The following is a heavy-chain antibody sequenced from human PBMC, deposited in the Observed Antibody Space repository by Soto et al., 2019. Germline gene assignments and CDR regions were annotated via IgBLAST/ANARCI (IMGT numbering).Heavy chain of an antibody. CDR2: INHSGST. CDR3: ARVHDYGGPNWFDP. V-gene: IGHV4-34*01. CDR1: GGSFSGYY. D-gene: IGHD4-17*01. Sequence: SETLSLTCAVYGGSFSGYYWSWIRQPPGKGLEWIGEINHSGSTNYNPSLKSRVTISVDTSKNQFSLRLSSVTAADTAVYYCARVHDYGGPNWFDPWGQGTLVTVSS. J-gene: IGHJ5*02.